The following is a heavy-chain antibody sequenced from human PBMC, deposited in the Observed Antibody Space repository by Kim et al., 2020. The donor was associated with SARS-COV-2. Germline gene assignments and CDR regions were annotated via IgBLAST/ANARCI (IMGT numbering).Heavy chain of an antibody. J-gene: IGHJ4*02. D-gene: IGHD2-21*02. CDR2: TFYRSKWNN. V-gene: IGHV6-1*01. CDR1: GDSVSSKSAA. CDR3: AREDYGGDSRGFDY. Sequence: SQTLSLTCAISGDSVSSKSAAWNWVRQSPSRGLEWLGRTFYRSKWNNEYALSVKSRITITPDTSKNQFSLQLNSVTPEDTALYYCAREDYGGDSRGFDYWGQGTLVTVSS.